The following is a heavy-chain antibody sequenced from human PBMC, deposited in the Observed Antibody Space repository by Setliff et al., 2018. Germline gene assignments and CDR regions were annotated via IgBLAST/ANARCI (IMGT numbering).Heavy chain of an antibody. V-gene: IGHV1-46*01. CDR2: INPSGGST. Sequence: ASVKVSCKASGYTFTSYYMHWVRQAPGQGLEWMGIINPSGGSTSYAQKFQGRVTMTRDTSTSTVYMELSSLRSEDTAVYYCARSGVGSGLLWFEKDWFDPWGQGALVTVSS. CDR3: ARSGVGSGLLWFEKDWFDP. D-gene: IGHD3-10*01. CDR1: GYTFTSYY. J-gene: IGHJ5*02.